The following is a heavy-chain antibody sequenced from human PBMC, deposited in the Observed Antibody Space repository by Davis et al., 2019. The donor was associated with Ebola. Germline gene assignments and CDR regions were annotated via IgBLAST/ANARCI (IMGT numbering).Heavy chain of an antibody. V-gene: IGHV4-34*01. CDR3: ARASRRYCSSTSCYGRVSWFDP. D-gene: IGHD2-2*01. J-gene: IGHJ5*02. CDR2: INHSGST. CDR1: GGSFSGYY. Sequence: MPSETLSLTCAVYGGSFSGYYWSWIRQTPGKGLEWIGEINHSGSTNYNPSLKSRVTISGDTSKNQFSLNLSSVTAADTAVYYCARASRRYCSSTSCYGRVSWFDPWGQGTLVTVSS.